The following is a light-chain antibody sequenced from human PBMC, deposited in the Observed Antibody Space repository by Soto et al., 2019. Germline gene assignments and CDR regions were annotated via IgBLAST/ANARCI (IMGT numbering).Light chain of an antibody. Sequence: QSALTQPASVSGSPGQSIAISCTGTSSDVGGYNYVSWYQQHPGKAPKLMIYDVSNRPSGVSDRFSGSKSGNTASLTISGLQAEDEADYYCSSYRTSSTAVLFGGGTKLPS. CDR3: SSYRTSSTAVL. CDR2: DVS. V-gene: IGLV2-14*01. CDR1: SSDVGGYNY. J-gene: IGLJ2*01.